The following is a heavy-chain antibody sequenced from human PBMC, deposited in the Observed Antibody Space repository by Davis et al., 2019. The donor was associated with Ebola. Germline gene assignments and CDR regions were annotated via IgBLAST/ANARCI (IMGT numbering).Heavy chain of an antibody. J-gene: IGHJ4*02. CDR1: GYTFTSYA. Sequence: AASVKVSCKASGYTFTSYAMHWVRQAPGQRLEWMGWINAGNGNTKYSQKFQGRVTITRDTSASTAYMELSSLRSEDTAVYYCARDRVCSGATCYAYFDFWGQGTLVTVSS. V-gene: IGHV1-3*01. D-gene: IGHD2-15*01. CDR2: INAGNGNT. CDR3: ARDRVCSGATCYAYFDF.